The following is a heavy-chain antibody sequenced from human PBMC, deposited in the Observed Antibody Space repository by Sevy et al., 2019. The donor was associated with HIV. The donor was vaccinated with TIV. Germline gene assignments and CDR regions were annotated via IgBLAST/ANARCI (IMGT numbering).Heavy chain of an antibody. CDR3: VRRGTAGSYDY. Sequence: GGSLRLSCAASGFTFSSYAMHWARQAPGKGLESVSDISSTGGNTYYIDSVKGRFTISRDNSKNTLYLQMDSLRVEDMAVYYCVRRGTAGSYDYWGQGALVTVSS. J-gene: IGHJ4*02. CDR2: ISSTGGNT. CDR1: GFTFSSYA. D-gene: IGHD1-26*01. V-gene: IGHV3-64*02.